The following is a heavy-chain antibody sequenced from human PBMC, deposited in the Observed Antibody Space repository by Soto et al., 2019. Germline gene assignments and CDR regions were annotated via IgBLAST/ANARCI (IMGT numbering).Heavy chain of an antibody. CDR1: GASISSCDYY. Sequence: SETLSLTCTFSGASISSCDYYWSWIRQPPGKGLEWIGYIYYSGSTYYNPSLKSRVTISVDTSKNQFSLKLSSVTAADTAVYYCAREGEDSSGYYDAFDIWGQGTMVT. CDR2: IYYSGST. V-gene: IGHV4-30-4*01. D-gene: IGHD3-22*01. CDR3: AREGEDSSGYYDAFDI. J-gene: IGHJ3*02.